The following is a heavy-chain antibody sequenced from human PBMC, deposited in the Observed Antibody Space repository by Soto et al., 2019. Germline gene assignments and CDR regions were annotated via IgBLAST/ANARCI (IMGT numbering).Heavy chain of an antibody. CDR2: ISGSGSST. J-gene: IGHJ4*02. Sequence: EVQLLESGGGLVQPGGSLRLSCAASGFTFSSYAMTWVRQAPGKGLEWVSAISGSGSSTYYADSVKGRFTISRDIFKNTLYLQMNSLRVEDTAVYYCAKVYSGYERGMYFDYWGQGTLVTVSS. D-gene: IGHD5-12*01. CDR1: GFTFSSYA. CDR3: AKVYSGYERGMYFDY. V-gene: IGHV3-23*01.